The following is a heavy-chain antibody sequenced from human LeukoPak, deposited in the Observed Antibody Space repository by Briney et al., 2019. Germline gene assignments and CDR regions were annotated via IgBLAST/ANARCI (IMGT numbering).Heavy chain of an antibody. CDR3: ARGPGGNYYYYMDV. D-gene: IGHD1-26*01. Sequence: ASVKVSCKASGYTFTGYYMHWVRQAPGQGLEWMGWINPNSGGTNYAQKFQGRVTMTRDTSISTAYMELSSLRSEDTAVYYCARGPGGNYYYYMDVWGKGTTVTVSS. V-gene: IGHV1-2*02. CDR2: INPNSGGT. J-gene: IGHJ6*03. CDR1: GYTFTGYY.